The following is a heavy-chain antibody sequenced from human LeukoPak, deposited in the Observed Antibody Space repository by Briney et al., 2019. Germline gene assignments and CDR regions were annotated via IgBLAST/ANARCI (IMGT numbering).Heavy chain of an antibody. CDR3: ARAKVGAAGFFDY. CDR2: IYSDGTA. D-gene: IGHD6-13*01. V-gene: IGHV3-53*01. CDR1: GFTVSSNY. Sequence: GGSLRLSCAASGFTVSSNYMSWVRQAPGKGLEWVSIIYSDGTAYYADSVKGRFTISSDNSKNTLYLQMNSLRAEDTAVYYCARAKVGAAGFFDYWGQGTLVTVSS. J-gene: IGHJ4*02.